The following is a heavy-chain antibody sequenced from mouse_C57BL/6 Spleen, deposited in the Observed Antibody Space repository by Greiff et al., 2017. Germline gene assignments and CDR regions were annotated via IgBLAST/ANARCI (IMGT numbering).Heavy chain of an antibody. J-gene: IGHJ3*01. V-gene: IGHV1-54*01. CDR3: ARSDDPGFAY. CDR1: GYAFTNYL. Sequence: QVQLQQSGAELVRPGTSVKVSCKASGYAFTNYLIEWVKQRPGQGLEWIGVINPGSGGTNYNEKFKGKATLTADKSSSTAYMQLSSLTSEDSAVYFCARSDDPGFAYWGQGTLVTVSA. CDR2: INPGSGGT.